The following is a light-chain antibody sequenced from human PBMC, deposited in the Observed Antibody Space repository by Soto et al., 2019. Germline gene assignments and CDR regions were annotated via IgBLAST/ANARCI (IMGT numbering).Light chain of an antibody. CDR2: DVS. J-gene: IGLJ2*01. CDR3: TSFTSMNTDV. CDR1: SSDIGGYNY. Sequence: QSALTQPASVSGSPGQSTTISCTGTSSDIGGYNYVSWYQQLPGEAPNLIIYDVSDRPSGVSTRSSGSTSGNTAPLIISGLPAEDDGYYYGTSFTSMNTDVFGAGTKLTVL. V-gene: IGLV2-14*01.